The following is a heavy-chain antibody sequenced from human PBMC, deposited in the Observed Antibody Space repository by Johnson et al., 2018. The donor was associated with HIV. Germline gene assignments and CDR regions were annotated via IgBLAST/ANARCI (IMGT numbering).Heavy chain of an antibody. CDR1: GFTSSYYD. Sequence: MLLVESGGGLVQPGGSLRLSCAASGFTSSYYDMHWVRQGPGKGLEWVSAIGTAGDTYYPGSVKGRFTISRENAKNSLYLQMNSLRAGDTAVYYCAKGASGSQRRGAFHIWGQGTMVTVSS. V-gene: IGHV3-13*01. D-gene: IGHD1-26*01. CDR2: IGTAGDT. J-gene: IGHJ3*02. CDR3: AKGASGSQRRGAFHI.